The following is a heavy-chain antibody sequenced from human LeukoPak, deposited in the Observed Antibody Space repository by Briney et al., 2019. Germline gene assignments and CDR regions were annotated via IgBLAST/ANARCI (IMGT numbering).Heavy chain of an antibody. Sequence: ASVKVSCKASGGTFSSYAISWVRQAPGQGLEWMGGIIPIFGTANYAQKFQGRVTITADESTSTAYMELSSLRSEDTAVYYCARLRRDGYNFGSVFDYWGQGTLVTVSS. CDR2: IIPIFGTA. CDR1: GGTFSSYA. J-gene: IGHJ4*02. V-gene: IGHV1-69*13. D-gene: IGHD5-24*01. CDR3: ARLRRDGYNFGSVFDY.